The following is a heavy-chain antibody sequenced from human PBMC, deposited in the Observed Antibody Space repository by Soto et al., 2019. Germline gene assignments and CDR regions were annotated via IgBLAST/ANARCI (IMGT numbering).Heavy chain of an antibody. Sequence: QAQVVRSGAEVRKPGSSVKLSCKASEGTFNSYAIAWVRQAPGQGLEWMGGIIPYYNTLNYAQKFQDRVTITADDSTNTVYMELSSLRSDDTAVYFCASGASRWYPYGFDSWAQGTLVTVSS. CDR3: ASGASRWYPYGFDS. D-gene: IGHD6-13*01. J-gene: IGHJ4*02. V-gene: IGHV1-69*01. CDR2: IIPYYNTL. CDR1: EGTFNSYA.